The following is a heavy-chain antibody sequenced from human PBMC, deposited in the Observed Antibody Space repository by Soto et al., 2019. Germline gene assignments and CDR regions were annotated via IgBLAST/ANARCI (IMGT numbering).Heavy chain of an antibody. CDR3: ARDTKGWELYFDY. Sequence: EVQLVESGGGLVQPGGSLRLSCAASGFTFSSYWMHLGRQAPGKGLVWVSRINSDGSSTSYADSVKGRFTISRDNAKNTLYLQMNSLRAEDTAVYYCARDTKGWELYFDYWGQGTLVTVSS. V-gene: IGHV3-74*01. CDR1: GFTFSSYW. J-gene: IGHJ4*02. CDR2: INSDGSST. D-gene: IGHD1-26*01.